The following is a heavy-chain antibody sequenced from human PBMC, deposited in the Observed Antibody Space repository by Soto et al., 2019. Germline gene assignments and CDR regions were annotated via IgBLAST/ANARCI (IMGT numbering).Heavy chain of an antibody. CDR1: GFIFLHYP. J-gene: IGHJ6*02. Sequence: GGSLRLSCAGSGFIFLHYPMTWCRQAPGKGLEWISAISGRGDSTYYADAVKGRFTISRDNSKNSLYLQMNSLRFDDTAIYYCAKALDGIDDYFYAMGVWGQGTTVTVSS. CDR2: ISGRGDST. CDR3: AKALDGIDDYFYAMGV. V-gene: IGHV3-23*01. D-gene: IGHD1-1*01.